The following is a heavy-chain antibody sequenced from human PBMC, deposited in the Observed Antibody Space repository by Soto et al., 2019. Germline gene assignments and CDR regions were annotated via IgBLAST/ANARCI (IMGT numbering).Heavy chain of an antibody. CDR2: ISPYSGNT. CDR3: ARDCSIRTCPFDY. V-gene: IGHV1-18*01. D-gene: IGHD2-2*01. Sequence: ASVKVSCKASGYTFSSYGISWVRQAPGQGLEWMGWISPYSGNTKYAQNLQGRVTMTTDTSTSTTYMELRSLTSDDTAVYYCARDCSIRTCPFDYWGQGTLVTVSS. J-gene: IGHJ4*02. CDR1: GYTFSSYG.